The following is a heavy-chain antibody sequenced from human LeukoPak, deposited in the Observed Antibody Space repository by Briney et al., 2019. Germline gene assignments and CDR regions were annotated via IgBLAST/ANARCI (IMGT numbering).Heavy chain of an antibody. J-gene: IGHJ4*02. CDR2: TSSDGRDQ. CDR3: ARGSVGTPPPFDF. D-gene: IGHD2-15*01. CDR1: GFTFSRYA. V-gene: IGHV3-30*04. Sequence: PGGSLRLSCAASGFTFSRYALHWVRQTPGKGLEWVALTSSDGRDQYYADFVKGRFTISKDESKNTLYLQMNRLKIEDTAVYYCARGSVGTPPPFDFWGQGTLVTVSS.